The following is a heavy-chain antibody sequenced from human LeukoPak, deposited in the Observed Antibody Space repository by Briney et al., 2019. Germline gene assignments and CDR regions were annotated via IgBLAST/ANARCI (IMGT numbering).Heavy chain of an antibody. CDR3: ARGNKDYGDYARGLSDY. CDR1: GYTFTSFD. J-gene: IGHJ4*02. V-gene: IGHV1-8*01. CDR2: MNPNSGNT. Sequence: AASVKVSRKASGYTFTSFDINWVRQATGQGLEWMGWMNPNSGNTGYAQKFQGRVTMTRNTSITTAYMELSSLRSEDTAVYYCARGNKDYGDYARGLSDYWGQGTLVTVSS. D-gene: IGHD4-17*01.